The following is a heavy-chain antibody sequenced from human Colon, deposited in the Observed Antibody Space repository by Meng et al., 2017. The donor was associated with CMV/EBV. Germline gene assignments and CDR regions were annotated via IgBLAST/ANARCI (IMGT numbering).Heavy chain of an antibody. Sequence: EGSLRLSCAASGFTFSDYYMSWVRQAPGKGLEWVSVVHSGGNSYYADSVKGRFTISRDNTVNSLYLQMNNLRGEDTAVYYCVRGRCTSSSCYKWDALDLRGQGTKVTVSS. CDR1: GFTFSDYY. V-gene: IGHV3-66*01. CDR3: VRGRCTSSSCYKWDALDL. CDR2: VHSGGNS. D-gene: IGHD3-22*01. J-gene: IGHJ3*01.